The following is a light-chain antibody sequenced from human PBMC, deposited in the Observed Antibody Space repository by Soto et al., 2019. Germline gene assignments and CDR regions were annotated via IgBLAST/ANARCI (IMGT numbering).Light chain of an antibody. CDR1: SSDVGGYNY. V-gene: IGLV2-8*01. J-gene: IGLJ2*01. Sequence: QSALTQPTSASGSPGQSVAISCTGTSSDVGGYNYVSWYQQHPGKAPKLMIYDVTERPPGVPDRFSGSKSGNTASLTVAGLQAEDEADYYCSSYAGSNNPVLFGGGTKLTVL. CDR3: SSYAGSNNPVL. CDR2: DVT.